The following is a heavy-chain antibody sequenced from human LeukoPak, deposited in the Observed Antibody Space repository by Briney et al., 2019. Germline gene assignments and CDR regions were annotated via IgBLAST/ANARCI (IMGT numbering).Heavy chain of an antibody. J-gene: IGHJ6*02. CDR3: ARSTEHYYYYYGMDV. D-gene: IGHD1-26*01. CDR1: GGSISSYY. Sequence: SETLSLTCTVSGGSISSYYWSWIRQPPGKGLEWIGYIYYSGSTNYNPSLKSQVTISVDTSKNQFSLKLSSVTAADTAVYYCARSTEHYYYYYGMDVWGQGTTVTVSS. V-gene: IGHV4-59*01. CDR2: IYYSGST.